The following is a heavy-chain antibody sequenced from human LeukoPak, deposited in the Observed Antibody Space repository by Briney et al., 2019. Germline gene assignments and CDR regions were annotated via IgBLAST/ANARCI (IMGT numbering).Heavy chain of an antibody. CDR2: ISASGIHI. CDR1: GFTFSNYD. Sequence: PGGSLRLSCAVSGFTFSNYDMNWVRQAPGKGPEWVTTISASGIHIYYADSAKGRLTISRDNSRNTLELQMNSLRGEDTAVYYCVRMVSGDSWGQGTLVTVTS. D-gene: IGHD2-8*01. V-gene: IGHV3-23*01. CDR3: VRMVSGDS. J-gene: IGHJ4*02.